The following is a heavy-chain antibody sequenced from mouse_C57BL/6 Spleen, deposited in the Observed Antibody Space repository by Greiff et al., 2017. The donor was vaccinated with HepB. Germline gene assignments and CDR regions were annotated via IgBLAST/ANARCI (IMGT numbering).Heavy chain of an antibody. Sequence: QVQLQQPGAELVKPGASVKLSCKASGYTFTSYWMHWAKQRPGRGLEWIGRIDPNSGGTKYNEKFKSKATLTVDKPSSTAYMQLSSLTSDDSAVYYCARVGIYYDYLGYWGQGTTLTVSS. CDR1: GYTFTSYW. D-gene: IGHD2-4*01. V-gene: IGHV1-72*01. CDR2: IDPNSGGT. J-gene: IGHJ2*01. CDR3: ARVGIYYDYLGY.